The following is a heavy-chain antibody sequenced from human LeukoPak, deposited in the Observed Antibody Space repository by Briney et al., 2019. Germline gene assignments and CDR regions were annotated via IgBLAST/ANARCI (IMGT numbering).Heavy chain of an antibody. Sequence: PSETLSLTCAVYGGSFSGYYWSWIRQPPGKGLEWIGEINHSGSTNYNPSLKSRVTISVDTSKNQFSLKLSSVTAADTAVYYCARGLYGSGSSYFDYWGQGTLVTVSS. V-gene: IGHV4-34*01. D-gene: IGHD3-10*01. CDR3: ARGLYGSGSSYFDY. CDR2: INHSGST. CDR1: GGSFSGYY. J-gene: IGHJ4*02.